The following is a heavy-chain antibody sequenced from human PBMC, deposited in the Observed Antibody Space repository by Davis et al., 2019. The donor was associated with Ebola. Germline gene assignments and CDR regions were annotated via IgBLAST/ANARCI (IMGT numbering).Heavy chain of an antibody. CDR1: GFTFDDYA. CDR3: AKGGRYYYYGMDV. V-gene: IGHV3-43D*03. Sequence: GESLKIPCAASGFTFDDYAMHWVRQAPGKGLEWVSLISWDGGSTYYADSVKGRFTISRDNSKNSLYLQMNSLRAEDTALYYCAKGGRYYYYGMDVWGQGTTVTVSS. J-gene: IGHJ6*02. CDR2: ISWDGGST. D-gene: IGHD2-15*01.